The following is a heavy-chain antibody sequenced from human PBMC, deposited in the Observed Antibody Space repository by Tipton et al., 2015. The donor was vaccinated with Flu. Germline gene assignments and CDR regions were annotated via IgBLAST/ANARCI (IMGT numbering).Heavy chain of an antibody. Sequence: TLSLTCTVSGGSISSSSYYWGWIRQPPGKGLEWIGSIYYSGSTNYNPSLKSRVTMSVDTSKNQFSLKLSSVTAADTAVYYCVREDWQQLVFGYWGQGTLVTVSS. CDR1: GGSISSSSYY. J-gene: IGHJ4*02. CDR3: VREDWQQLVFGY. V-gene: IGHV4-39*07. D-gene: IGHD6-13*01. CDR2: IYYSGST.